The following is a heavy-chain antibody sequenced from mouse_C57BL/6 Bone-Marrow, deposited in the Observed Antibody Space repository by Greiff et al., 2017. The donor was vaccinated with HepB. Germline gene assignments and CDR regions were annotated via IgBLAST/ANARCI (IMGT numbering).Heavy chain of an antibody. V-gene: IGHV1-9*01. CDR3: ARGSCYYGSSFHYCAMDY. D-gene: IGHD1-1*01. CDR1: GYTFTGYW. J-gene: IGHJ4*01. Sequence: VQLQQSGAELMKPGASVKLSCKATGYTFTGYWIEWVKQRPGHGLEWIGEIFPGSGSTNYNEKFKGKATFTADTASNTAYMQHSSLTTEDSAIYDCARGSCYYGSSFHYCAMDYWGQGTSVTVSA. CDR2: IFPGSGST.